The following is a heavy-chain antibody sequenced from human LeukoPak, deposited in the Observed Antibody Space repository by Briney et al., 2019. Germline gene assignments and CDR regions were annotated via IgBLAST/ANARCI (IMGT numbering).Heavy chain of an antibody. J-gene: IGHJ5*02. V-gene: IGHV4-59*08. D-gene: IGHD6-13*01. CDR2: IYYSGST. Sequence: SETLPLTCTVSGGSISSYYWSWIRQPPGKGLEWIGYIYYSGSTNYNPSLKSRVTISVDTSKNQFSLKLSSVTAADTAVYYCARHDGSSWYGGGWFDPWGQGTLVTVSS. CDR1: GGSISSYY. CDR3: ARHDGSSWYGGGWFDP.